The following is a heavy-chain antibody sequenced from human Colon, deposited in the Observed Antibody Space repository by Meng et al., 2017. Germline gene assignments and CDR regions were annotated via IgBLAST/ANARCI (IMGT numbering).Heavy chain of an antibody. CDR3: SSAASTSRYGSGFDAFKI. CDR1: VFIFSDYY. Sequence: GESLKISCAATVFIFSDYYMSWIRQAPGRGLEWVSYISSCGSSIFYSDYVKGRFTISRDNAKNSLYLQMNSLGAEDTAVYYCSSAASTSRYGSGFDAFKIWGQGTMVTVSS. J-gene: IGHJ3*02. D-gene: IGHD6-19*01. CDR2: ISSCGSSI. V-gene: IGHV3-11*04.